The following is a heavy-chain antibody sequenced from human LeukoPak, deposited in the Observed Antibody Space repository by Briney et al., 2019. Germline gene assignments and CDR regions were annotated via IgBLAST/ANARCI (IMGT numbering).Heavy chain of an antibody. CDR2: IYYSGST. CDR3: ARQRGRWDSFDY. CDR1: GGSISSYY. D-gene: IGHD1-26*01. V-gene: IGHV4-59*08. J-gene: IGHJ4*02. Sequence: SETLSLTCTVPGGSISSYYWSWLRQPPGKGLEWIGYIYYSGSTNYNPALKSRVTISVDTSKNQFSLKLSSVTAADTAVYYCARQRGRWDSFDYWGQGTLVTVSS.